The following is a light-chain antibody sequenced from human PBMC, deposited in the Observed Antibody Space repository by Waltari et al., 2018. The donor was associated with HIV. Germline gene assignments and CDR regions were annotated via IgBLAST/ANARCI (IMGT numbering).Light chain of an antibody. Sequence: QLVLTQSPSASASLGASVKLTCTLSSGHSNYAIAWHQQKPERGPRFVMRINSDGSHNKGDEIPDRFSGSGSGAERYLTISSLQSEDEADYYCQTCGTGTRVFGGGTKLTVL. CDR2: INSDGSH. J-gene: IGLJ3*02. V-gene: IGLV4-69*02. CDR1: SGHSNYA. CDR3: QTCGTGTRV.